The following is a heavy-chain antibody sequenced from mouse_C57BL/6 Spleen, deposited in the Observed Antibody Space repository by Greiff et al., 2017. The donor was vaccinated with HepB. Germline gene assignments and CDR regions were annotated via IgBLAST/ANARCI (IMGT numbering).Heavy chain of an antibody. D-gene: IGHD1-1*01. CDR2: IDPSDSYT. Sequence: LVESGAELVMPGASVKLSCKASGYTFTSYWMHWVKQRPGQGLEWIGEIDPSDSYTNYNQKFKGKSTLTVDKSSSTAYMQLSSLTSEDSAVYYCARGGGSSSYWYFDVWGTGTTVTVSS. CDR3: ARGGGSSSYWYFDV. V-gene: IGHV1-69*01. J-gene: IGHJ1*03. CDR1: GYTFTSYW.